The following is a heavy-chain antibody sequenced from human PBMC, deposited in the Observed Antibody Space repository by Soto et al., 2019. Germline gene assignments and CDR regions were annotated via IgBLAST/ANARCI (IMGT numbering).Heavy chain of an antibody. Sequence: GGSLRLSCAASGFTFSSYGMHWVRQAPGKGLEWVAVISYDGSNKYYADSVKGRFTISRDNSKNTLYLQMNSLRAEDTAVYYCAKSGMIPFDYWGQGTLVTVSS. J-gene: IGHJ4*02. CDR1: GFTFSSYG. V-gene: IGHV3-30*18. D-gene: IGHD3-22*01. CDR2: ISYDGSNK. CDR3: AKSGMIPFDY.